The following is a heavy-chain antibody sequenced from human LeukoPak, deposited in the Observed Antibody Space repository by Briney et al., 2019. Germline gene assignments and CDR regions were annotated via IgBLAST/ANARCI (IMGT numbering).Heavy chain of an antibody. D-gene: IGHD2-2*01. CDR2: IRNDGSNK. J-gene: IGHJ4*02. Sequence: GGSLRLSCAASEFTFSTYGMHWVRQAPGKGLEWVAFIRNDGSNKYHGDSVKGRFTISRDNSKNPLYLQMNSLRVEDTAVYYCAKAALGRGFCSTTSCFLDSWGQGTLVTVSS. V-gene: IGHV3-30*02. CDR3: AKAALGRGFCSTTSCFLDS. CDR1: EFTFSTYG.